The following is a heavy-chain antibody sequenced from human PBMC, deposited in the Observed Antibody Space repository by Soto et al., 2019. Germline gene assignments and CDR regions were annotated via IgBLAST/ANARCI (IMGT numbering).Heavy chain of an antibody. D-gene: IGHD2-15*01. CDR1: GFIFSEST. Sequence: EVQLVESGGGLVQPGGSLRLSCSASGFIFSESTIYWVRQVPGKGLEAISAVSTSGRSTYYADSVKDRFTISRDNSKNTLFLQMGRLRPEETAIYYCVKQAHGLDGVAFDYWGQGTQVTVAS. CDR3: VKQAHGLDGVAFDY. J-gene: IGHJ4*02. CDR2: VSTSGRST. V-gene: IGHV3-64D*06.